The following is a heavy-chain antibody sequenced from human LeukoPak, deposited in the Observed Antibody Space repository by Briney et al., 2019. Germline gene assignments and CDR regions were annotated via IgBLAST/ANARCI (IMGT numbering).Heavy chain of an antibody. D-gene: IGHD4-23*01. CDR1: GYSFTSHY. Sequence: ASVKVSCKASGYSFTSHYMHWVRQAPGQGLEWMGLINPRGTSTIYAEKFQGRNIMTRDMSTTTDYMELSSLKSDDTAVYYCARDNSIHERGWWFDPWGQGTLVTVSS. V-gene: IGHV1-46*01. CDR2: INPRGTST. CDR3: ARDNSIHERGWWFDP. J-gene: IGHJ5*02.